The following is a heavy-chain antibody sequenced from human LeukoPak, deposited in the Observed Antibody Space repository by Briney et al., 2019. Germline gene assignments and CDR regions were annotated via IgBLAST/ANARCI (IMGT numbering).Heavy chain of an antibody. CDR3: VRGSAFGDLDS. CDR2: ISSNGGST. CDR1: GFTFSNYA. V-gene: IGHV3-64D*09. J-gene: IGHJ4*02. Sequence: GGSLRLSCSASGFTFSNYAMHWVGQAPGKGLEYVSAISSNGGSTYYADSVKGRFTISRDNSKNTLHLQMSSLRAEDTAVYYCVRGSAFGDLDSWGQGTLVTVSS. D-gene: IGHD3-10*01.